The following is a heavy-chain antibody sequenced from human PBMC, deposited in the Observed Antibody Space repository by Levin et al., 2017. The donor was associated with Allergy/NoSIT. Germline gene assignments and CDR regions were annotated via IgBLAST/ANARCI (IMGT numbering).Heavy chain of an antibody. CDR3: AKNTGILTGFFDS. D-gene: IGHD3-9*01. J-gene: IGHJ4*02. Sequence: GESLKISCAASATSPFTFNAYAMSWVRQTPGKGLEWVSTIGGSGGPTYYADAVKGRFTISRDNSKNTLYLQMNSLRAEDAAQYFCAKNTGILTGFFDSWGQGILVTVSS. V-gene: IGHV3-23*01. CDR1: ATSPFTFNAYA. CDR2: IGGSGGPT.